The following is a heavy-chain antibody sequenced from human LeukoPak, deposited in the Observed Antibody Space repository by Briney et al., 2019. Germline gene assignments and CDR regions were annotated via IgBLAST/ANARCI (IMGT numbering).Heavy chain of an antibody. CDR3: ARDRARVGSGSYYSSVNFDY. CDR2: ISSSGSTI. V-gene: IGHV3-48*03. J-gene: IGHJ4*02. CDR1: GFTFSSYE. Sequence: RGSLRLSCAASGFTFSSYEMNWVRQAPGKGLEWVSYISSSGSTIYYADSVKGRFTISRDNAKNSLYLQMNSLRAEDTAVYYCARDRARVGSGSYYSSVNFDYWGQGTLVTVSS. D-gene: IGHD3-10*01.